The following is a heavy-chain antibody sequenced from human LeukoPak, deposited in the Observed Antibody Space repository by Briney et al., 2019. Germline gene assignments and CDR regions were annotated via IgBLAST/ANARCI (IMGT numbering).Heavy chain of an antibody. CDR3: ARGRSTSDWYFDL. Sequence: ASVKVSCTTSGYTFTSYDINWVRQATGQGLEWMGWMNPNRGNTGYAQKFQGRVTMTRNTSIGTAYMELSSLRSEDTAVYYCARGRSTSDWYFDLWGRGALVTVSS. V-gene: IGHV1-8*01. D-gene: IGHD2-2*01. J-gene: IGHJ2*01. CDR1: GYTFTSYD. CDR2: MNPNRGNT.